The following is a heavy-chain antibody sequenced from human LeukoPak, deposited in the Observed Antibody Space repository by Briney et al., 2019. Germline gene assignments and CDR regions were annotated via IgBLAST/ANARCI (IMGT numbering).Heavy chain of an antibody. CDR2: INSDGRWT. J-gene: IGHJ4*02. V-gene: IGHV3-74*01. CDR1: GNYW. CDR3: VSFYETY. Sequence: PGGSLRLSCAASGNYWMHWVRQAPGKGLVWVSHINSDGRWTSYADSVKGRFTISKDNAKNTVYLQMNNLRVEDTAVYYCVSFYETYWGRGTLVTVSS. D-gene: IGHD2-2*01.